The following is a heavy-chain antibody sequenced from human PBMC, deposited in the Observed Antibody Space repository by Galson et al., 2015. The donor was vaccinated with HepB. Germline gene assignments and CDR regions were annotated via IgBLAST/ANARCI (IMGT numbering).Heavy chain of an antibody. D-gene: IGHD1-26*01. CDR3: ARDLYSGSYSAFDI. Sequence: SLRLSCAASGFTLSSYSMNWVRQAPGKGLEWVSYISSSSSTIYYADSVKGRFTISRDNAKNSLYLQMNSLRDEDTAVYYCARDLYSGSYSAFDIWGQGTMVTVSS. J-gene: IGHJ3*02. V-gene: IGHV3-48*02. CDR2: ISSSSSTI. CDR1: GFTLSSYS.